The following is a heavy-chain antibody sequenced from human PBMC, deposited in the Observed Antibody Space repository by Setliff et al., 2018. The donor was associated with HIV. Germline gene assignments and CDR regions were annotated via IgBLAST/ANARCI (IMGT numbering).Heavy chain of an antibody. CDR3: ARVKHSSSWYDYPYYFDY. D-gene: IGHD6-13*01. CDR1: GVSIRTYY. Sequence: SETLSLTCSVSGVSIRTYYWGWVRQPPGKGLEWIGSMSYSGSTYFNPSLKSRVTISVDTSKNQISLKLTSVTAADTAVYYCARVKHSSSWYDYPYYFDYWGQGTQVTSPQ. V-gene: IGHV4-39*07. CDR2: MSYSGST. J-gene: IGHJ4*02.